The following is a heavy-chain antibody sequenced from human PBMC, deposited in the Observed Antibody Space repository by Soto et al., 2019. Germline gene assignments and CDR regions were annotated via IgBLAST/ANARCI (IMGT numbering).Heavy chain of an antibody. CDR1: GGSISSNY. V-gene: IGHV4-59*01. D-gene: IGHD6-13*01. CDR3: ARYRREAVAGYTLDN. Sequence: PSETLSLTCTVSGGSISSNYWTWIRQPPGKGLEWIGYFYNSGSINYNPSLKSRVTISEDTSKSQFSLKVNSMTAADTTVYYCARYRREAVAGYTLDNWGQGILVTVSS. J-gene: IGHJ4*02. CDR2: FYNSGSI.